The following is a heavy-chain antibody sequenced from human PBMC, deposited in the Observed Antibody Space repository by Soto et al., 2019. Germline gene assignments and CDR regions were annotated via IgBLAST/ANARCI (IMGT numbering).Heavy chain of an antibody. CDR3: AKDMARGVTAIGHY. J-gene: IGHJ4*02. CDR2: ISGSGGST. D-gene: IGHD2-21*02. V-gene: IGHV3-23*01. Sequence: EVQLLESGGGLVQPGGSLRLSCAASGFTLSSYAMSWVRQAPGKGLEWVSAISGSGGSTYYADSVKGRFTISRDNSKNTLYLEMNRLRAEDTAVYYCAKDMARGVTAIGHYWGQGTLVTVSS. CDR1: GFTLSSYA.